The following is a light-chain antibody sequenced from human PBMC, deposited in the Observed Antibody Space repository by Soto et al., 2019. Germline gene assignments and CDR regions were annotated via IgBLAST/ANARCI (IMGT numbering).Light chain of an antibody. V-gene: IGKV3D-20*01. Sequence: VVLTQSPGTLSLSPGETATLSCGASQRVSNNFLGWYQQKPSLPPRLLIYDATSRANGIPVRFSGKGSGTHFTLTISKLEPKDIAVYYCQQYGSTPWTFGRGTKVEMK. J-gene: IGKJ1*01. CDR2: DAT. CDR1: QRVSNNF. CDR3: QQYGSTPWT.